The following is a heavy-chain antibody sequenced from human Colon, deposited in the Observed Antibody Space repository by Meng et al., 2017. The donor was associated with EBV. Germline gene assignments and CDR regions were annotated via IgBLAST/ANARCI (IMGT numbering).Heavy chain of an antibody. D-gene: IGHD2-8*02. J-gene: IGHJ4*02. Sequence: HVRLMELGAGLLNPSETLSLTCAVNGGSRSGDYRCWNGLPPGKGLEWIGEISNGGSPSYNPTLKSRVTITIDTSKNQLSMMLSSVTAADTAVYDCARRPTGIDYWGQGTLVTVSS. V-gene: IGHV4-34*01. CDR3: ARRPTGIDY. CDR2: ISNGGSP. CDR1: GGSRSGDY.